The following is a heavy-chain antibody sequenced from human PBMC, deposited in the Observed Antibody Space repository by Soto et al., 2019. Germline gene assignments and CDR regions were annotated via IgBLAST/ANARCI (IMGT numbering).Heavy chain of an antibody. J-gene: IGHJ4*02. D-gene: IGHD3-10*01. CDR3: ARLVYDTRLNYMYFDF. CDR2: IFHDGTA. V-gene: IGHV4-4*02. CDR1: GVSISSGNW. Sequence: SETLSLTCAVSGVSISSGNWWTWVRQTPQRGLEYIGEIFHDGTANYYPSFERRVAISVDTSKNQFSLKLTSVTAADTAIYFRARLVYDTRLNYMYFDFWGQGALVTVSS.